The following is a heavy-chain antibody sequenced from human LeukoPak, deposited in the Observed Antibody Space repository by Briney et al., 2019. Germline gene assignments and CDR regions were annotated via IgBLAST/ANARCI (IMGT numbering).Heavy chain of an antibody. CDR2: ISWNSGSI. V-gene: IGHV3-9*01. D-gene: IGHD5-18*01. CDR1: GFTFDDYA. Sequence: GGSLRLSCAASGFTFDDYAMHWVRHAPGKGLEWVSGISWNSGSIGYADSVKGRFTISRDNAKNSLYLQMNSLRAEDTASYYCAKDISYSYGLDYWGQGTLVTVSS. J-gene: IGHJ4*02. CDR3: AKDISYSYGLDY.